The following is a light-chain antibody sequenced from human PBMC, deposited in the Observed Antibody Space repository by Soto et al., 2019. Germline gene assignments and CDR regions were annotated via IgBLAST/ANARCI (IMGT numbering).Light chain of an antibody. CDR3: TSYTSSSTLDV. CDR1: SSDVGGYNY. CDR2: EVS. J-gene: IGLJ1*01. Sequence: QSALTQPASVSGSPGQSITISCTGTSSDVGGYNYDSWYQQHPGKAPKLMIYEVSNRPLGVSNRFSGSKSGNTASLTISGLQAEDEADYYCTSYTSSSTLDVFGTGTKVTGL. V-gene: IGLV2-14*01.